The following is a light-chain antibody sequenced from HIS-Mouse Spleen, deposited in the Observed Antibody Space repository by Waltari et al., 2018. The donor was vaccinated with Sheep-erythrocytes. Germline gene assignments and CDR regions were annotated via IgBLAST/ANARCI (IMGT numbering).Light chain of an antibody. Sequence: QSALTQPRSVSGSPGQSVTISCTRTSSHVGGYIYFSWYQQHPGKAPKLMIYDVSKRPSGVPDRFSGSKSGHTASLTISGLQAEDEADYYCCSYAGSYTFVVFGGGTKLTVL. CDR3: CSYAGSYTFVV. CDR2: DVS. J-gene: IGLJ2*01. CDR1: SSHVGGYIY. V-gene: IGLV2-11*01.